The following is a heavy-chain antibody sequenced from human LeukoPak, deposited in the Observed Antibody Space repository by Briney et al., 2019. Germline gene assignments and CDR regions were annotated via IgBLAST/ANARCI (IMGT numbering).Heavy chain of an antibody. Sequence: GGSLRLSCAASGFTFSSYGMHWVRQAPGKGLEWVAVISYDGSNKYYADSVKGRFTISRDNAKNTLYLQMNSLRAEDTAVYYCARGEYDYVWGSYRYTALDYWGQGTLVTVSS. D-gene: IGHD3-16*02. CDR1: GFTFSSYG. CDR3: ARGEYDYVWGSYRYTALDY. J-gene: IGHJ4*02. CDR2: ISYDGSNK. V-gene: IGHV3-30*03.